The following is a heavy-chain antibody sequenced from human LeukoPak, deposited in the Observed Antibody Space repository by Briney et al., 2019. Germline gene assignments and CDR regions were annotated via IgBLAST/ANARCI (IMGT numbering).Heavy chain of an antibody. CDR2: IYTSGST. J-gene: IGHJ5*02. V-gene: IGHV4-4*08. D-gene: IGHD3-10*01. Sequence: SETLSLTCAVYGGSFSGDYWSWIRQPPGKGLEWIGRIYTSGSTNYNPSLKSRVTISVDTSKNQFSLKLSSVTAADTAVYYCARDRAYGSSFDPWGQGTLVTVSS. CDR3: ARDRAYGSSFDP. CDR1: GGSFSGDY.